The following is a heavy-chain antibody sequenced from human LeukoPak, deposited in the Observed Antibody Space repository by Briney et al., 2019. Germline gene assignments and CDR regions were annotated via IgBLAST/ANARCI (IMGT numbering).Heavy chain of an antibody. D-gene: IGHD1-26*01. J-gene: IGHJ4*02. V-gene: IGHV4-4*02. Sequence: SETLSLTCEVSGDSISSSNWWSWIRQPPGKGLGWIGEIYHSGNTNYNPSLKSRVTMSVDKSKNQFSLNLSSVTAADTAVYYCARLPQRYSGSYQPDYWGQGTLVTVSS. CDR2: IYHSGNT. CDR3: ARLPQRYSGSYQPDY. CDR1: GDSISSSNW.